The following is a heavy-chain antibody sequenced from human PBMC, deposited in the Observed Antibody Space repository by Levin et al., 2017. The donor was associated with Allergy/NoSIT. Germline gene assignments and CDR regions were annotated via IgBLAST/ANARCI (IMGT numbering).Heavy chain of an antibody. CDR1: GFSFSYYY. V-gene: IGHV3-11*05. CDR2: ISTTGSYT. CDR3: ASDRGGEWIDF. D-gene: IGHD3-16*01. Sequence: SCAASGFSFSYYYMNWIRQAPGKGLEWVSYISTTGSYTKYADSVTGRFTVSRDNAKNSVFLQMNSLRAEDTSIYYCASDRGGEWIDFWGQGDLVTVSS. J-gene: IGHJ4*02.